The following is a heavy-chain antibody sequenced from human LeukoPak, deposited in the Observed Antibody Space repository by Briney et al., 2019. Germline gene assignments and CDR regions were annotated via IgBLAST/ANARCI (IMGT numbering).Heavy chain of an antibody. V-gene: IGHV1-2*02. CDR1: GYTFTGYY. Sequence: GASVKVSCKASGYTFTGYYMHWVRQAPGQGLEWMGWINPNSGGTNYAQKFQGRVTMTRDTSISTAYMELSRLRSDDTAVYYCARGTPTVVTPSGFDSWGQGTLVTVSS. J-gene: IGHJ5*01. CDR3: ARGTPTVVTPSGFDS. D-gene: IGHD4-23*01. CDR2: INPNSGGT.